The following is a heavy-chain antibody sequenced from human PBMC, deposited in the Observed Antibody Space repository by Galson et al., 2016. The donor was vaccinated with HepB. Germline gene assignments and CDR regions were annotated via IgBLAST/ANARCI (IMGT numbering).Heavy chain of an antibody. CDR3: ARGHNGHADGLDY. CDR1: GFTFGRYG. J-gene: IGHJ4*02. CDR2: MSYDGGHE. Sequence: SLRLSCAASGFTFGRYGMHWVRQAPGKGLEWVAVMSYDGGHEYYADSVRGRLTVSGDNSKNMLYLQMNSLRAEDTAVYYCARGHNGHADGLDYWGQGTLVTVSS. V-gene: IGHV3-30*03. D-gene: IGHD2-8*01.